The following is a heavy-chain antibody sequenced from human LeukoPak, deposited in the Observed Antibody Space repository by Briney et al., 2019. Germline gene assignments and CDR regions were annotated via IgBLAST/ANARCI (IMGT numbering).Heavy chain of an antibody. CDR2: IYYSGST. CDR3: ASDRYIVGLYYFDY. D-gene: IGHD3-16*02. V-gene: IGHV4-39*07. CDR1: GGSISSSSYY. J-gene: IGHJ4*02. Sequence: SETLSLTCTVSGGSISSSSYYWGWIRQPPGKGLEWIGSIYYSGSTYYNPPLKSRVTISVDTSKNQFSLKLSSVTAADTAVYYCASDRYIVGLYYFDYWGQGTLVTVSS.